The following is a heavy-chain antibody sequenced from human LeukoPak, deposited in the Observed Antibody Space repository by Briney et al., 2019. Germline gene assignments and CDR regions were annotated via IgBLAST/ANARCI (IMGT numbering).Heavy chain of an antibody. J-gene: IGHJ4*02. V-gene: IGHV3-30*18. CDR2: ISYDGSNK. CDR1: GFTLSDSA. D-gene: IGHD5-24*01. CDR3: AKDSEMGTIRGYFDC. Sequence: GGSLKLSCAASGFTLSDSAIHWVRQAPGKGLGWVAVISYDGSNKYYAGSVQGRFTISRDNSQNTLYLQMNSLRAEDTAVYYCAKDSEMGTIRGYFDCWGQGTLVTVSS.